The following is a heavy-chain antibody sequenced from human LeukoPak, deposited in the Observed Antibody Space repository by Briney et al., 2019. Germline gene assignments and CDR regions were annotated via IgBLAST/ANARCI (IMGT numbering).Heavy chain of an antibody. CDR1: GYTFTGYY. CDR2: INPNSGGT. J-gene: IGHJ4*02. V-gene: IGHV1-2*02. D-gene: IGHD5-24*01. CDR3: ARGEEMATIIAPDY. Sequence: ASVKVSCKASGYTFTGYYMHWVRQAPGQGLEWMGWINPNSGGTNYAQKFQGRVTITADKSTSTAYMELSSLRSEDTAVYYCARGEEMATIIAPDYWGQGTLVTVSS.